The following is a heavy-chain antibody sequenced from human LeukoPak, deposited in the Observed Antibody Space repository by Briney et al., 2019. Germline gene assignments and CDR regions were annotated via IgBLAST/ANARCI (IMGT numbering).Heavy chain of an antibody. V-gene: IGHV4-34*01. J-gene: IGHJ4*02. CDR2: IYYSGST. Sequence: SETLSLTCAVYGGSFSGYYWSWIRQPPGKGLEWIGSIYYSGSTYYNPSLKSRVTISVDTSKNQFSLKLSSVTAADTAVYYCASSRYYYDSSGYVYWGQGTLVTVSS. D-gene: IGHD3-22*01. CDR3: ASSRYYYDSSGYVY. CDR1: GGSFSGYY.